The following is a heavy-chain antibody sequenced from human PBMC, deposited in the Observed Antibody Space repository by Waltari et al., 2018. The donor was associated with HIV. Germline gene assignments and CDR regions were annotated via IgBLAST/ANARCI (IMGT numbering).Heavy chain of an antibody. J-gene: IGHJ4*02. Sequence: QVVLQESGPGLVKPSKTLSLSCSLSGNTFNRDYFWGWLRQPPGSGLEWLGNIFHTGETTYNPSLKSRVSISFDTSNDQFSLQLQSVTAADTAIYFCARVVTLTRGTYSSRFLDTWGQGILVSVSS. CDR3: ARVVTLTRGTYSSRFLDT. V-gene: IGHV4-38-2*02. CDR2: IFHTGET. CDR1: GNTFNRDYF. D-gene: IGHD2-21*01.